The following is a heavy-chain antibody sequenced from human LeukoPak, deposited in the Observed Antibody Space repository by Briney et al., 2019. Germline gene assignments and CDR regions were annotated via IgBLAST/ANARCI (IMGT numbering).Heavy chain of an antibody. CDR3: ARDYRLRFLEWLLYWSDL. Sequence: ASVKVSCKASGYTFTGYYMHWVRQAPGQGLEWMGWINPNSGGTNYAQKFQGRVTMTRDTSISTAYMELSRLRSDDTAVYYCARDYRLRFLEWLLYWSDLWGQGTLVTVSS. D-gene: IGHD3-3*01. V-gene: IGHV1-2*02. CDR1: GYTFTGYY. J-gene: IGHJ5*02. CDR2: INPNSGGT.